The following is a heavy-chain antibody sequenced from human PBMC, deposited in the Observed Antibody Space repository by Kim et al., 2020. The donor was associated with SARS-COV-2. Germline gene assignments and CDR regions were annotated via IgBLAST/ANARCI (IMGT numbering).Heavy chain of an antibody. Sequence: FQGRVTITRDTSASTAYMELSSLRSEDTAVYYCARDGPVVPAAKGPGMDVWGQGTTVTVSS. D-gene: IGHD2-2*01. CDR3: ARDGPVVPAAKGPGMDV. J-gene: IGHJ6*02. V-gene: IGHV1-3*01.